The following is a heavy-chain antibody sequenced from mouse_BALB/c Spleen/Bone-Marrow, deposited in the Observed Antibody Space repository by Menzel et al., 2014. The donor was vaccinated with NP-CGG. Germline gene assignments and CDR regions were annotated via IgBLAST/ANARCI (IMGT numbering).Heavy chain of an antibody. D-gene: IGHD2-4*01. Sequence: VQLQQPGPELVKPGASVKISCKASGYSFTGYFMNWMKQSHGKSLGWIGRINPYNGDPFYNQKFKGKATLTVDKSSSTAHMELLSLTSEDSAVYYCGRGNYDYDSWFGYWGQGTLVTVSA. V-gene: IGHV1-37*01. J-gene: IGHJ3*01. CDR3: GRGNYDYDSWFGY. CDR2: INPYNGDP. CDR1: GYSFTGYF.